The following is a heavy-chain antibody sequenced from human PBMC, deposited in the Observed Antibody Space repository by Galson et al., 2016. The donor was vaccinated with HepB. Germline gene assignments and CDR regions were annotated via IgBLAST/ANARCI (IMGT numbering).Heavy chain of an antibody. CDR1: GFSFSSYP. CDR2: ISSLGTNT. CDR3: VKCSGSLIDTYYFDY. Sequence: SLRLSCAASGFSFSSYPMHWVRQAPGKGLEYVSAISSLGTNTYYADSVKGRFTISRDNSKNTMYLQMSSLRPEDTAVYYCVKCSGSLIDTYYFDYWGQGTLVTVSS. J-gene: IGHJ4*02. V-gene: IGHV3-64D*06. D-gene: IGHD1-26*01.